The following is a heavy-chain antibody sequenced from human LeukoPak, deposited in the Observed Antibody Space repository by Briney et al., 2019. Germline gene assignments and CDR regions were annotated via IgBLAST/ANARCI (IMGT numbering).Heavy chain of an antibody. CDR2: IYYTGST. D-gene: IGHD3-22*01. CDR1: GGSISSFY. CDR3: ATRTYDSSGYDY. J-gene: IGHJ4*02. V-gene: IGHV4-59*01. Sequence: PSETLSLTCTVSGGSISSFYWSWIRQPPGKGLEWIGYIYYTGSTNYNSSLKSRVTISVDTSKNQFSLKLSSVTAADTAVYYCATRTYDSSGYDYWGQGTLVTVSS.